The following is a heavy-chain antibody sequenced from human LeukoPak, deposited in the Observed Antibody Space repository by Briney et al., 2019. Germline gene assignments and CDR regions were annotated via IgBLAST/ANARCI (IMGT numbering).Heavy chain of an antibody. J-gene: IGHJ2*01. CDR2: IYYSGNT. D-gene: IGHD3-3*02. CDR3: ATIRVDYWYFDL. Sequence: SETLSLTCTVSNDSINNYYWSWIRQPPGKGLEWIGYIYYSGNTNYNPSLKSRVTISLDTSKNQFSLKLSSVTAADTAVYFCATIRVDYWYFDLWGRGTLVTVSS. V-gene: IGHV4-59*01. CDR1: NDSINNYY.